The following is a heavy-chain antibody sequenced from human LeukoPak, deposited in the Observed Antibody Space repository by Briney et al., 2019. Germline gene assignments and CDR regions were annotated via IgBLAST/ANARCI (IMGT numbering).Heavy chain of an antibody. CDR3: ARAITDCSSTSCYNYYYYYMDV. Sequence: EASVKVSCKASGGTFSSYAISWVRQAPGQGLEWMGGIIPIFGTANYAQKFQGRVTITADESTSTAYMELSSLGSEDTAVYYCARAITDCSSTSCYNYYYYYMDVWGKGTTVTVSS. J-gene: IGHJ6*03. D-gene: IGHD2-2*01. CDR2: IIPIFGTA. V-gene: IGHV1-69*13. CDR1: GGTFSSYA.